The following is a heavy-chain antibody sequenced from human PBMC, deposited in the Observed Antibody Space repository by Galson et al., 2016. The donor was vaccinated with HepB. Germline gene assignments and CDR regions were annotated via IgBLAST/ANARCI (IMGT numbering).Heavy chain of an antibody. V-gene: IGHV3-33*01. CDR1: GFTFSSYG. D-gene: IGHD3-10*01. J-gene: IGHJ4*02. Sequence: SLRLSCAASGFTFSSYGMHWVRQAPGKGLEWVAVIWHDGSHKYYADSVKVRFTISRDNSKNTLFLQMNSLRAEDTAVYYCARTPGRGVPFDHWGQGTLVTVSS. CDR3: ARTPGRGVPFDH. CDR2: IWHDGSHK.